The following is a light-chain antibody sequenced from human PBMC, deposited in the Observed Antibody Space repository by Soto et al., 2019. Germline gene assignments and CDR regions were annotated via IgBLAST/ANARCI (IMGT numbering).Light chain of an antibody. CDR3: QQSGSSPRT. V-gene: IGKV3-20*01. Sequence: EIVLTQSPGTLSLSPGESTTLSCRASQSVSGTYLAWYQRKPGQDPRLLIYGASSRATGIPDRFSGSGSGTDFTLTISRLEPEDFAVYYCQQSGSSPRTFGQGTKVDIK. CDR2: GAS. CDR1: QSVSGTY. J-gene: IGKJ1*01.